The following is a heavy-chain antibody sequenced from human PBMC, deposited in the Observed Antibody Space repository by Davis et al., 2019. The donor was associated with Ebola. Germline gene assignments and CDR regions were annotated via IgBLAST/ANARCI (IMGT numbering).Heavy chain of an antibody. V-gene: IGHV4-30-2*01. CDR3: ARGPSLRGHDY. CDR2: IYHSGST. CDR1: GGSISSGGYS. J-gene: IGHJ4*02. D-gene: IGHD3-10*01. Sequence: SETLSLTCAVSGGSISSGGYSWSWIRQPPGKGLEWIGYIYHSGSTYYNPSLKSRVTISVDRSKNQFSLKLSSVTAADTAVYYCARGPSLRGHDYWGQGTLVTVSS.